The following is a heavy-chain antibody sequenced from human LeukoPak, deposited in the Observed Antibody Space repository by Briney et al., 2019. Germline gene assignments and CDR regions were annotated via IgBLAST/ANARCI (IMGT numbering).Heavy chain of an antibody. V-gene: IGHV1-18*01. CDR1: GGTFSSYT. D-gene: IGHD3-10*01. CDR2: IGAYNGNT. CDR3: ARVRGPYGSGSYT. Sequence: ASVKVSCKASGGTFSSYTIHWVRQAPGQGLEWMGWIGAYNGNTNYAQKLQGRVTMTTDTSTSTAYMELRSLRSDDTAVYYCARVRGPYGSGSYTWGQGTLVTVSS. J-gene: IGHJ4*02.